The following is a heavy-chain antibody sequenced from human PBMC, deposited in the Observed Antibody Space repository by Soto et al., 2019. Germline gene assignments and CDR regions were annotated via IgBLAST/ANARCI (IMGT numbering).Heavy chain of an antibody. D-gene: IGHD6-13*01. CDR3: ARRTNTAGGWFDS. CDR1: GGSISSSLDD. Sequence: SETLSLTCTVSGGSISSSLDDRVLCRPPPGEWRGWKGGFDYSATTFYNASLNSRVTRSAETSKNQCSRKLCSVTAADTALYCCARRTNTAGGWFDSWGQGSLVTVSS. J-gene: IGHJ5*01. V-gene: IGHV4-39*01. CDR2: FDYSATT.